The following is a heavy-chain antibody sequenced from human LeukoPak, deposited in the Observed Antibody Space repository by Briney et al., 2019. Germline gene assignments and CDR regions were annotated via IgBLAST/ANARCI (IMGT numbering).Heavy chain of an antibody. CDR1: GGSLSGHY. V-gene: IGHV4-34*01. Sequence: SETLSLTCAVSGGSLSGHYCNWIRQTPGKGLEWIGEINHSGTTNYNPSLKSRVATSVDTSKNQCSLRLTSVTAADTAVYYCARDPCSRSSCPLRYWGQGTQVTVSS. CDR3: ARDPCSRSSCPLRY. D-gene: IGHD6-13*01. J-gene: IGHJ4*02. CDR2: INHSGTT.